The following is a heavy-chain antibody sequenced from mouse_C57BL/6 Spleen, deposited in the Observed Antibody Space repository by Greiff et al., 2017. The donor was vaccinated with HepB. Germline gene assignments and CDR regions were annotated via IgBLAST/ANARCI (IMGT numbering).Heavy chain of an antibody. CDR3: ARQGSYYGNYVGWYFDY. CDR1: GFTFSDYG. CDR2: ISSGSSTI. D-gene: IGHD2-1*01. Sequence: EVQLVESGGGLVKPGGSLKLSCAASGFTFSDYGMHWVRQAPEKGLEWVAYISSGSSTIYYADTVKGRFTISRDNAKNTLFLQMTSLRSEDTAMYYCARQGSYYGNYVGWYFDYWGQGTTLTVSS. J-gene: IGHJ2*01. V-gene: IGHV5-17*01.